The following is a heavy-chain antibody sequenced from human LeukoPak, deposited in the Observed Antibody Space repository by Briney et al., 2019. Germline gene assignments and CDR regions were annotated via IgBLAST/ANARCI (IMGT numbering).Heavy chain of an antibody. V-gene: IGHV5-51*01. CDR1: GYIFTSYW. CDR3: ARPYDSSGYYLGDAFDI. Sequence: GASLQISCKGSGYIFTSYWIGWGRQMPGKGLEWMGIIYPGDADTRYSPSFQGQVTISADKSISTAYLQWSSLKASDTAMYYCARPYDSSGYYLGDAFDIWGQGTMVTVSS. CDR2: IYPGDADT. J-gene: IGHJ3*02. D-gene: IGHD3-22*01.